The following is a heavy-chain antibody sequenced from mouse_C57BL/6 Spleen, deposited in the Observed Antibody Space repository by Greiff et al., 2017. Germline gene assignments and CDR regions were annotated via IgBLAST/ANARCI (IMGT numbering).Heavy chain of an antibody. CDR1: GYTFTSYW. V-gene: IGHV1-55*01. J-gene: IGHJ1*03. Sequence: QVQLQQPGAELVKPGASVKMSCKASGYTFTSYWITWVKQRPGQGLEWIGDIYPGSGSTNYNEKFKGKATLTVDTSSSTAYMQLSSLTSEDSAVYYCARGGLSYYDWYFDVWGTGTTVTVSS. CDR2: IYPGSGST. CDR3: ARGGLSYYDWYFDV. D-gene: IGHD1-1*01.